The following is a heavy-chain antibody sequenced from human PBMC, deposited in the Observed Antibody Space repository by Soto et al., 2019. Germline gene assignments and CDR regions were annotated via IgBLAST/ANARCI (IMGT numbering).Heavy chain of an antibody. J-gene: IGHJ3*02. Sequence: EVQLVESGGGLVQPGGSLRLSCAASGFTVSSNYMSWVRQAPGKGLEWVSVIYSGGSTYYADSVKGRFTISRHNSKNTLYIQMNSLRAEDTAVYYCASLTTVTSYGAFDIWGQGTMVTVSS. CDR1: GFTVSSNY. D-gene: IGHD4-17*01. CDR2: IYSGGST. V-gene: IGHV3-53*04. CDR3: ASLTTVTSYGAFDI.